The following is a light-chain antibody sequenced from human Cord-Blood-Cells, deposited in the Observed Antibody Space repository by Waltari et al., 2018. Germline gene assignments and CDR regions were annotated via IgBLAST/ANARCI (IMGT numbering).Light chain of an antibody. CDR3: QQYNSPFT. V-gene: IGKV1-5*01. J-gene: IGKJ3*01. Sequence: DIQMTQSPSTLSASVGDRVTITCRASQSISSWLAWYQQKPGKAPKLLIYDASSLESGVPSRFSGSGSGTEFTLTISSLQPDDFAIYYCQQYNSPFTFGPGTKVDIK. CDR2: DAS. CDR1: QSISSW.